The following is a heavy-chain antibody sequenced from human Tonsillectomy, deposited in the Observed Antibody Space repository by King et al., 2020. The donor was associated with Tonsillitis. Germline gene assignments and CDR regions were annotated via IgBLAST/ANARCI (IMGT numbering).Heavy chain of an antibody. CDR1: GFTFSSYT. CDR3: ARDRGSASFDY. V-gene: IGHV3-30-3*01. CDR2: ISLDGSRK. D-gene: IGHD2-15*01. Sequence: VQLVESGGGVVQPGRSLRLSCTASGFTFSSYTIHWVRQAPGKGLGWVAVISLDGSRKYYPDSVKGRFTISRDNSRNTLNLQMNSLRPEDTAVYYCARDRGSASFDYWGQGTLVTVSS. J-gene: IGHJ4*02.